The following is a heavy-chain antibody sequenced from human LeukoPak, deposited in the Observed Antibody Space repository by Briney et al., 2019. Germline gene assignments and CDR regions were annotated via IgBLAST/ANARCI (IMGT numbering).Heavy chain of an antibody. CDR2: IYYSGST. Sequence: SETLSLTCTVSGGSISSYYWSWIRQPPGKGPEWIGYIYYSGSTNYNPSLKSRVTISVDTSKNQFSLKLSSVTAADTAVYYCARTDPRDYYYYYMDVWGKGTTVTVSS. V-gene: IGHV4-59*01. J-gene: IGHJ6*03. CDR3: ARTDPRDYYYYYMDV. CDR1: GGSISSYY.